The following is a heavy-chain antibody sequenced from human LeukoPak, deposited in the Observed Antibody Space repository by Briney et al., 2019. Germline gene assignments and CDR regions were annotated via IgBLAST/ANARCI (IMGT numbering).Heavy chain of an antibody. Sequence: SETLSLTCAVYGGSFSGYYWSWIRQPPVKGLDWMGEINHSRSTNYNPSLKMRVTISVDTSKKQFSLKLSSVTAADPAVYYCARGHERRPPGSYYTNLDYWGQGNLVTVSS. CDR1: GGSFSGYY. D-gene: IGHD3-10*01. V-gene: IGHV4-34*01. J-gene: IGHJ4*02. CDR3: ARGHERRPPGSYYTNLDY. CDR2: INHSRST.